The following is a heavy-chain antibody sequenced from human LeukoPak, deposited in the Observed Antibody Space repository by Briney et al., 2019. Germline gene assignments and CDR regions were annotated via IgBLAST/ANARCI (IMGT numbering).Heavy chain of an antibody. CDR1: GFTFRTYA. CDR3: ASRQGQIDY. J-gene: IGHJ4*02. V-gene: IGHV3-11*01. CDR2: TSTTGSTI. Sequence: GGSLRLSCAASGFTFRTYAMSWVRQAPGKGLEWVSFTSTTGSTIYYADSVKGRFTISRDNARNSLYLQMNSLRAEDTAVYYCASRQGQIDYWGQGTLVTVSS.